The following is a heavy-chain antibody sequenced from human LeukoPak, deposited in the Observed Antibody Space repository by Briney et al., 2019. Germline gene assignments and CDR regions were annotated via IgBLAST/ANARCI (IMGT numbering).Heavy chain of an antibody. J-gene: IGHJ4*02. CDR3: ATSYGDFREPFDY. Sequence: GGSLRLSCAASGFTFDDYAMHWVRQAPGKGLEWVSGISWNSGSIGYADSVKGRFTISRDNAKNSLYPQMNSLRAEDTALYYCATSYGDFREPFDYWGQGTLVTVSS. CDR1: GFTFDDYA. D-gene: IGHD4-17*01. CDR2: ISWNSGSI. V-gene: IGHV3-9*01.